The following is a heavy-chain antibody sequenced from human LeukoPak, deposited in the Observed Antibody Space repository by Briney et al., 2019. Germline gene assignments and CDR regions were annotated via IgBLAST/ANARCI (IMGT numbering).Heavy chain of an antibody. CDR3: ARGDTAMGYGGYYFDY. V-gene: IGHV3-21*01. D-gene: IGHD5-18*01. CDR1: GFTFSSYS. Sequence: GGSLRLSCAASGFTFSSYSMNWVRQAPGKGLEWVSSISSSSSYIYYADSVKGRFTISRDNAKNSLYLQVNSLRAEDTAVYYCARGDTAMGYGGYYFDYWGQGTLVTVSS. CDR2: ISSSSSYI. J-gene: IGHJ4*02.